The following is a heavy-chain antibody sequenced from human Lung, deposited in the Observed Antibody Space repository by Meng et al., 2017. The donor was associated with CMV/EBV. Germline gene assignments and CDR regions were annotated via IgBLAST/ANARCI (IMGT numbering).Heavy chain of an antibody. CDR1: GFTFSSYS. CDR2: ISSSSSYI. D-gene: IGHD6-6*01. CDR3: GGGGLIAARNDY. V-gene: IGHV3-21*01. J-gene: IGHJ4*02. Sequence: GESXKISCAASGFTFSSYSMNWVRQAPGKGLEWVSSISSSSSYIYYAGSVKGRFTICRDNAKNSLYLQRNSLRAEYTAVYYCGGGGLIAARNDYWGQGTLVTVSS.